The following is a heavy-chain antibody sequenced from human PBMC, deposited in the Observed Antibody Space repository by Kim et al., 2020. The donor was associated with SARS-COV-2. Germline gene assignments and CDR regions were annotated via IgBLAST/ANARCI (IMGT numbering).Heavy chain of an antibody. CDR2: ISYDETNR. D-gene: IGHD3-10*01. V-gene: IGHV3-30*04. Sequence: GGSLRLSCAASGFTFSSHAMHWLRQAPGKGLEWVAVISYDETNRLYADSVKGRFTISRDNSQNTLYLQMNSLRTEDTAVYYCARPPVVRGLYYFDNWGQGTLVTVSS. J-gene: IGHJ4*02. CDR3: ARPPVVRGLYYFDN. CDR1: GFTFSSHA.